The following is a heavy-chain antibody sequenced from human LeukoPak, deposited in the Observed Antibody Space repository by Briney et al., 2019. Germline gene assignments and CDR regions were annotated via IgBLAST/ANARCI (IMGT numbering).Heavy chain of an antibody. Sequence: SETLSLTCAVYGGSFSGYYWSWIRQPPGKGLEWIGEINHSGSTNYNPSLKSRVTISVDTSKNQFSLKLSSVTAADTAVYYCATGWKLDYWGQGTLVTVSS. CDR2: INHSGST. J-gene: IGHJ4*02. CDR3: ATGWKLDY. V-gene: IGHV4-34*01. CDR1: GGSFSGYY. D-gene: IGHD2-15*01.